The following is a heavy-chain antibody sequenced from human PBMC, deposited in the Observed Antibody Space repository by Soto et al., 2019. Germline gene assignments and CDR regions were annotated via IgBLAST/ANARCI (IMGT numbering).Heavy chain of an antibody. Sequence: PGGSLRLSCAASGFTFSSYEMNWVRQAPGKGLEWVSYISSSGSTIYYADSVKGRFTISRDNAKNSLYLQMNSLRAEDTAVYYCARLGIAAAGTMENWGQGTLVTVSS. CDR3: ARLGIAAAGTMEN. V-gene: IGHV3-48*03. D-gene: IGHD6-13*01. J-gene: IGHJ4*02. CDR1: GFTFSSYE. CDR2: ISSSGSTI.